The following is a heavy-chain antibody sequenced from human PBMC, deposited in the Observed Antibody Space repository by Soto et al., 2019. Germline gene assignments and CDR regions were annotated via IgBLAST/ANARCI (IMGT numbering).Heavy chain of an antibody. CDR3: AKGPDGSGYYHNWFDS. Sequence: EVHLLESGGALVQPGGSLTLSCAASGFSFSDYAMSWVRQAPGKGLEWVSSISRTGDSAYYADYVKGRFAISRDRSKNRLSLQMNGRRVEDTAVYYCAKGPDGSGYYHNWFDSWGQGTLITVSS. CDR2: ISRTGDSA. V-gene: IGHV3-23*01. D-gene: IGHD3-22*01. J-gene: IGHJ5*01. CDR1: GFSFSDYA.